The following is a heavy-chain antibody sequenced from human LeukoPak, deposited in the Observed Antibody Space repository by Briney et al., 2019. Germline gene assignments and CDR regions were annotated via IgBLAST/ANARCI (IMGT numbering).Heavy chain of an antibody. CDR3: ARVSNYYDDNDDAFDI. Sequence: SETLSLTCTVSGGSISSYYWSWIRQPAGKGLEWIGRIYTSGSTNYNPSLKSRVTMSVDTSKNQFSLKLSSVTAADTAVYYCARVSNYYDDNDDAFDIWGQGTMVTVSS. CDR1: GGSISSYY. V-gene: IGHV4-4*07. D-gene: IGHD3-22*01. CDR2: IYTSGST. J-gene: IGHJ3*02.